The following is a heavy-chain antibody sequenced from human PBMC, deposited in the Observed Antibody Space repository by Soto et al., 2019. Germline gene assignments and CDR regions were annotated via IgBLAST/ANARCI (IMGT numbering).Heavy chain of an antibody. CDR2: INVDSGKR. CDR3: ARFYYDRGTYDDYFDC. J-gene: IGHJ4*02. Sequence: ASVKVSCKASGYSFRTYAMHWVRQAPGQRLEWMGWINVDSGKRNYSPKFQGRLTITRDTSASTAYMELSSLKSEDTAVYYCARFYYDRGTYDDYFDCWGQGTLVTVSS. V-gene: IGHV1-3*01. CDR1: GYSFRTYA. D-gene: IGHD3-22*01.